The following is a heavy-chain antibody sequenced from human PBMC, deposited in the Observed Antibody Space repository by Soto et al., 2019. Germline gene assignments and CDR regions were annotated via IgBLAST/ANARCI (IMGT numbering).Heavy chain of an antibody. CDR1: GGSISSGDYY. J-gene: IGHJ5*02. D-gene: IGHD5-18*01. Sequence: PSETLSLTCTVSGGSISSGDYYWTWIRQPPGKGLEWIGYIYYSGSTYSNPSLKSRVTISVDTSKNQFSLKLSSVTAADTAVYYCARGVPYSYGYVSWLDPWGQGTLVTVSS. V-gene: IGHV4-30-4*01. CDR2: IYYSGST. CDR3: ARGVPYSYGYVSWLDP.